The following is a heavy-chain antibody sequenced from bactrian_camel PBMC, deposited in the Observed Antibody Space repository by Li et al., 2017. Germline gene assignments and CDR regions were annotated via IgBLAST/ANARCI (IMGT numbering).Heavy chain of an antibody. D-gene: IGHD4*01. Sequence: VQLVESGGGLVQPGGSLRVSCAATGFTFSSYAMSWVRQAPGKGLEWVSAINSGGGSTYYADSVKGRFTISRDNAKNTLYLQLNSLKTEDTATYYCAAPDRYSDYELDSWGQGTQVTVS. J-gene: IGHJ6*01. CDR2: INSGGGST. CDR3: AAPDRYSDYELDS. V-gene: IGHV3S31*01. CDR1: GFTFSSYA.